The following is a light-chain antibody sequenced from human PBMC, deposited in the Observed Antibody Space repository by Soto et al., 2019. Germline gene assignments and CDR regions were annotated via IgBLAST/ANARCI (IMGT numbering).Light chain of an antibody. CDR3: QQLAMYPRT. CDR2: AAS. CDR1: QDINSY. Sequence: DIKLTQSPSFLSASVGDRVTITCRASQDINSYLAWYQQKSGKAPNLLINAASTLQSAVPRRFSGGGSGTEFTLTISGLQPEDSATYYCQQLAMYPRTFGQGTKVE. J-gene: IGKJ1*01. V-gene: IGKV1-9*01.